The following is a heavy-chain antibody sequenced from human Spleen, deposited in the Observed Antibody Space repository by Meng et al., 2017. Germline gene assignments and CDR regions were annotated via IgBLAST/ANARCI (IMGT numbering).Heavy chain of an antibody. D-gene: IGHD1-26*01. V-gene: IGHV4-34*01. Sequence: PQGGPGLSTPSETLLLTCFVSGGSFSDYYWSWIRQPPGKGLEWIGEINHSGSTNYNPSLESRATISVDTSKNQFSLKLSSVTAADTAVYYCASGRGSYRFFDYWGQGTLVTVSS. CDR1: GGSFSDYY. CDR2: INHSGST. J-gene: IGHJ4*02. CDR3: ASGRGSYRFFDY.